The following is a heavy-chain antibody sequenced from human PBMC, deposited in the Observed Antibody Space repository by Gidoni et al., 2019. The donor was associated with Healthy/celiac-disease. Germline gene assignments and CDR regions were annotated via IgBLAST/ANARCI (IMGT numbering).Heavy chain of an antibody. Sequence: EVQLVESGGGLVQPGGSLRLSCAASGFPFSSYSMNWVRQAPGKGLEWVSYISSSSSTIYYADSVKGRFTISRDNAKNSLYLQMNSLRAEDTAVYYCARDLGEWLQFFDYWGQGTLVTVSS. D-gene: IGHD3-16*01. V-gene: IGHV3-48*01. CDR2: ISSSSSTI. J-gene: IGHJ4*02. CDR1: GFPFSSYS. CDR3: ARDLGEWLQFFDY.